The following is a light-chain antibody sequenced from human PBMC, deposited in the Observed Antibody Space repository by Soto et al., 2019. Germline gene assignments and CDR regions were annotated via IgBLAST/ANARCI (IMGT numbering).Light chain of an antibody. CDR1: TSNIGSNT. CDR3: QSYDTSVSGARV. V-gene: IGLV1-44*01. Sequence: QSVLTQPPSASGTPGQRVTISCSGSTSNIGSNTVTWYQQFPGAAPRLLIHSNDQRPSGVPDRFSGSKSGTSASLALSGLQSEDEADYYCQSYDTSVSGARVFGGGTKVTVL. J-gene: IGLJ3*02. CDR2: SND.